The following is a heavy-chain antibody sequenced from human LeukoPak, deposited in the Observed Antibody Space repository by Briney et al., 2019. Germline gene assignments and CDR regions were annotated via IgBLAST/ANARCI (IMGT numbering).Heavy chain of an antibody. CDR1: GYTFTSYD. Sequence: SVKVSCKASGYTFTSYDISWVRQAPGQGLEWMGGIIPIFGTANYAQKFQGRVTITADKSTSTAYMELSSLRSEDTAVYYCATEDGSGSVHGAFDYWGQGTLVTVSS. CDR2: IIPIFGTA. V-gene: IGHV1-69*06. CDR3: ATEDGSGSVHGAFDY. J-gene: IGHJ4*02. D-gene: IGHD3-10*01.